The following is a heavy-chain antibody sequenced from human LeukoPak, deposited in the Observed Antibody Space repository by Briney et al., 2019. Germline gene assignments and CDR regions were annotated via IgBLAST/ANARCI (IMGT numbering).Heavy chain of an antibody. D-gene: IGHD3-9*01. CDR1: GFTFSSYG. Sequence: PGGSLRLSCAASGFTFSSYGMHWVRQAPGKGLEWVAVISYDGSNKYYADSVKGRFTISRDNSKNTLYLQMNSLRAEDTAVYYCASPYDIPPRLDAFDIWGQGTMVTVSS. V-gene: IGHV3-30*03. CDR3: ASPYDIPPRLDAFDI. J-gene: IGHJ3*02. CDR2: ISYDGSNK.